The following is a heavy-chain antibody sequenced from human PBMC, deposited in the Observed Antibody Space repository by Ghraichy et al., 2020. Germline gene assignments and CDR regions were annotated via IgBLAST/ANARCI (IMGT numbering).Heavy chain of an antibody. CDR1: GYTFTSYD. Sequence: ASVKVSCKASGYTFTSYDINWVRQATGQGLEWMGWMNPNSGNTGYAQKFQGRVTMTRNTSISTAYMELSSLRSEDTAVYYCARGVSSWYGYYGMDVWGQGTTVTVSS. CDR2: MNPNSGNT. CDR3: ARGVSSWYGYYGMDV. D-gene: IGHD6-13*01. J-gene: IGHJ6*02. V-gene: IGHV1-8*01.